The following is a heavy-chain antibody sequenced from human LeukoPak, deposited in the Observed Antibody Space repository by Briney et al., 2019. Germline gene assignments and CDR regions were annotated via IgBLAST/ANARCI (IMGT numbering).Heavy chain of an antibody. Sequence: ASVKVSCKAAGYTFTGYYMFWVRQAPGQGLEWIGRINPNSGGTNYGQKFQGRVTMTRDTSISTAYMELSRLRSDDTAVYYCARGYCSGGSCYSVENWLDPWGQGTLVTVSS. V-gene: IGHV1-2*06. J-gene: IGHJ5*02. CDR3: ARGYCSGGSCYSVENWLDP. CDR1: GYTFTGYY. CDR2: INPNSGGT. D-gene: IGHD2-15*01.